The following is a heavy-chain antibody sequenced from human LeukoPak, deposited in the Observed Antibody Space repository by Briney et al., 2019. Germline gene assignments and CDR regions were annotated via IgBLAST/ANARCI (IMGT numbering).Heavy chain of an antibody. V-gene: IGHV4-61*02. CDR1: GGSISIGSYY. J-gene: IGHJ3*02. Sequence: PSETLSLTCTVSGGSISIGSYYWSWIRQPAGKGLEWIGRIYTSGSTNYNPSLKSRVTISVDTSKNQFSLKLSSVTAADTAVYYCAREVTIFGVVTDDAFDIWGQGTMVTVSS. CDR3: AREVTIFGVVTDDAFDI. D-gene: IGHD3-3*01. CDR2: IYTSGST.